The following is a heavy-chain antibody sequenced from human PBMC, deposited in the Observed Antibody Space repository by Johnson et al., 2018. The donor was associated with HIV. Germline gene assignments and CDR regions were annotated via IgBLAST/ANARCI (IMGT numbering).Heavy chain of an antibody. Sequence: VQLVESGGGLVQPGRSLRLSCAASGFTFDDYAMHWVRQAPGKGLEWVGHIKSKTDGGTTDYAAPVKGRFTISRDDSKNTRYLQMNRLKTEDTAVYYCTTDRGSSSSEEDAFDTWGQGTMVTVSS. CDR1: GFTFDDYA. V-gene: IGHV3-15*01. CDR2: IKSKTDGGTT. D-gene: IGHD6-13*01. J-gene: IGHJ3*02. CDR3: TTDRGSSSSEEDAFDT.